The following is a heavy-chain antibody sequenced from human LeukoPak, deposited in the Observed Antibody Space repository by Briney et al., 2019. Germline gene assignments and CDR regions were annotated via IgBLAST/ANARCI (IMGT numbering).Heavy chain of an antibody. CDR3: ARAGNYYDSSGYLYY. CDR1: GYTFTGYY. V-gene: IGHV1-2*02. J-gene: IGHJ4*02. CDR2: INPNSGGT. D-gene: IGHD3-22*01. Sequence: ASVKVSCKASGYTFTGYYMHWVRQVPGQGLEWMGWINPNSGGTNYAQKFQGRVTMTRDTSISTAYMELSRLRSDDTAVYYCARAGNYYDSSGYLYYWGQGTLVTVSS.